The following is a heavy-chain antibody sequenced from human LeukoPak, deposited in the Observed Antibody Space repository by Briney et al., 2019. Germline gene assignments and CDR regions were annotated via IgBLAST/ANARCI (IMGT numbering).Heavy chain of an antibody. D-gene: IGHD3-9*01. J-gene: IGHJ3*02. Sequence: ASVKVSCKASGYTFTGYYMHWVRQAPGQGLEWMGWINPNSGGTNYAQKFQGRVTMTRDTSISTAYMELSSLRSDDTTVYYCARRRVYHILTSYAFDIWGQGTMVTVSS. V-gene: IGHV1-2*02. CDR1: GYTFTGYY. CDR2: INPNSGGT. CDR3: ARRRVYHILTSYAFDI.